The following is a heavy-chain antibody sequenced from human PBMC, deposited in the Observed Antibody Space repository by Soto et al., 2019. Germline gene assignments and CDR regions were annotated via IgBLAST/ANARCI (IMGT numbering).Heavy chain of an antibody. CDR1: GGSFSGYY. Sequence: SETLSLTCAVYGGSFSGYYWSWIRQPPGKGLEWIGEINHSGSTNYNPSLKSRVTISVDTSKNQFSLKLSSVTAADTAVYYCARSMVRGVIPYYYYYGMDVWGQGTTVTVS. CDR3: ARSMVRGVIPYYYYYGMDV. V-gene: IGHV4-34*01. D-gene: IGHD3-10*01. J-gene: IGHJ6*02. CDR2: INHSGST.